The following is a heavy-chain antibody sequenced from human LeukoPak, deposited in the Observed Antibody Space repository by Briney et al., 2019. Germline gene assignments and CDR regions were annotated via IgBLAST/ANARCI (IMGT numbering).Heavy chain of an antibody. CDR1: GGSFSGYY. CDR3: ARRFGPIPAAIYYYYYYMDV. V-gene: IGHV4-34*01. J-gene: IGHJ6*03. D-gene: IGHD2-2*01. Sequence: SETLSLTCAVYGGSFSGYYWSWIRQPPGKGLEWIGEINHSGSTNYNPSLKSRVTISVDTSKNQFSLKLSSVTAADTAVYYCARRFGPIPAAIYYYYYYMDVWGKGTTVTISS. CDR2: INHSGST.